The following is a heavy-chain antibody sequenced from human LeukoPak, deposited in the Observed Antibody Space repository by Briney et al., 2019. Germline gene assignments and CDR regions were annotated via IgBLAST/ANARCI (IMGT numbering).Heavy chain of an antibody. CDR1: GFTVSSNY. J-gene: IGHJ3*02. CDR3: ARREQWLDAFDI. V-gene: IGHV3-66*02. CDR2: IYSGGST. D-gene: IGHD6-19*01. Sequence: PGGSLRLSCAASGFTVSSNYMSWVRQAPGKGLEWDSVIYSGGSTYYADSVKGRFTISRDNSKNTLYLQMNSLRAEDAAVYYCARREQWLDAFDIWGQGTMVTVSS.